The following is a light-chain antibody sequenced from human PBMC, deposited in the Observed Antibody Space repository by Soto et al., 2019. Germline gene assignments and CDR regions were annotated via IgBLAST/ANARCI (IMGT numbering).Light chain of an antibody. J-gene: IGKJ4*01. CDR3: QQRSDWPST. V-gene: IGKV3-11*01. CDR2: DAS. Sequence: EIVLTQSPATLSLSPGERATLSCRASQSVSSYLVWYQQKPGQVPRLLIYDASNRATGIPARFGGSGSGTDITLTISGLEPEESAVYYCQQRSDWPSTFGGGTKVEIK. CDR1: QSVSSY.